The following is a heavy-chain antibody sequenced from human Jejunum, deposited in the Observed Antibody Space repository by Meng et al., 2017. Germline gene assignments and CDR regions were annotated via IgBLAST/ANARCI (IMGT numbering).Heavy chain of an antibody. D-gene: IGHD3-22*01. V-gene: IGHV4-4*02. CDR2: IDHRGSP. CDR1: GDSITTNTY. Sequence: QPPLQASGPGLVKPSGTLSLTCTVSGDSITTNTYWSWVRQSPEKGLEWIGQIDHRGSPYYNPSLKSRVTMSVDKSKSQVSLQLTSVTAADTAVYYCAKHGGYYQHYWGQGTLVTVSS. CDR3: AKHGGYYQHY. J-gene: IGHJ4*02.